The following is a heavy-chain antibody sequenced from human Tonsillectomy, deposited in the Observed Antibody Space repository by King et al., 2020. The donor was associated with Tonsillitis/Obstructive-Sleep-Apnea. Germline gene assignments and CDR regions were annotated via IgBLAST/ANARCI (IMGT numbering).Heavy chain of an antibody. V-gene: IGHV3-33*01. D-gene: IGHD4-23*01. J-gene: IGHJ5*02. CDR3: ARGCGGNFARRHDWFDP. CDR1: GFTLSNYG. CDR2: IWNDGSNK. Sequence: VQLVESGGGVVQPGRSLRLSCAASGFTLSNYGMHWVRQAPGKGLEWVAVIWNDGSNKYYSDSVKGRFTVSKDNSKNTLYLQMDSLRAEDTAVYYCARGCGGNFARRHDWFDPWGQGTLVTVSS.